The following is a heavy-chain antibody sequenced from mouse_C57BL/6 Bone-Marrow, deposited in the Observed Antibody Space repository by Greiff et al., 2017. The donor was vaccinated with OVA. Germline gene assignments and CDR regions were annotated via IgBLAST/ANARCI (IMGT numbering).Heavy chain of an antibody. CDR1: GYTFTSYG. CDR2: IYPRSGNT. V-gene: IGHV1-81*01. Sequence: VQLQQSGAELARPGASVKLSCKASGYTFTSYGISWVKQRTGQGLEWIGEIYPRSGNTYYNEKFKGKATLTADKSSSTAYMELRSLTSEDSAVYFCARTLITTVVATRAKDYWGQGTSVTVSS. J-gene: IGHJ4*01. CDR3: ARTLITTVVATRAKDY. D-gene: IGHD1-1*01.